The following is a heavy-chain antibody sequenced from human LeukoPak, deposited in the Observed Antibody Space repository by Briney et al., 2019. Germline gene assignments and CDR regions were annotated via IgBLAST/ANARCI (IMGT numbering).Heavy chain of an antibody. Sequence: GGSLRLSCAASGFTFSRYAMTWVRQGPGKGLEWVSAISCSGGSTDYADSVKGRFTISRDNAKNTLYLQMNSLRAEDTAVYYCASEGGDYGDPWGQGTLVTVSS. CDR2: ISCSGGST. J-gene: IGHJ5*02. CDR1: GFTFSRYA. D-gene: IGHD4/OR15-4a*01. V-gene: IGHV3-23*01. CDR3: ASEGGDYGDP.